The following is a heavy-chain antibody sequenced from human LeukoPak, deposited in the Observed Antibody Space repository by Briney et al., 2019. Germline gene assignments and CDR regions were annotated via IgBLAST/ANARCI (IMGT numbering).Heavy chain of an antibody. Sequence: ASVKVSCKASGGTFSSYAISWVRQAPGQGLEWMGGIIPIFGTANYAQKFQGRVTITADKSTSTAYMELSSLRSEDTAVYYCATAEIAAAGPTHFDYWGQGTLVTVSS. CDR2: IIPIFGTA. V-gene: IGHV1-69*06. J-gene: IGHJ4*02. CDR1: GGTFSSYA. D-gene: IGHD6-13*01. CDR3: ATAEIAAAGPTHFDY.